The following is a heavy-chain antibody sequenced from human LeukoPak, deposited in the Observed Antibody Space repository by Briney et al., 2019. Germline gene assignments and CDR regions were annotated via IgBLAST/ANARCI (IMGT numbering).Heavy chain of an antibody. CDR1: GFTVSSNY. CDR2: IYSGGST. D-gene: IGHD3-3*01. J-gene: IGHJ5*02. Sequence: GGSLRLSCAASGFTVSSNYMSWVRQAPGKGLEWVSVIYSGGSTYYADSVKGRFTISRDNSKNTLYLQMNSLRAEDTAVYYCARRYLYDFWSGYAPWGQGTLVTVSS. CDR3: ARRYLYDFWSGYAP. V-gene: IGHV3-66*02.